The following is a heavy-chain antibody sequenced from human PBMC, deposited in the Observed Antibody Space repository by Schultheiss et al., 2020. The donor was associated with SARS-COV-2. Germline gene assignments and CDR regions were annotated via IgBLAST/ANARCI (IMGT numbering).Heavy chain of an antibody. CDR2: ISAYNGNT. CDR3: ARVMGATGAFDI. D-gene: IGHD1-26*01. J-gene: IGHJ3*02. V-gene: IGHV1-18*01. CDR1: GGTFSSYA. Sequence: ASVKVSCKASGGTFSSYAISWVRQAPGQGLEWMGGISAYNGNTNYAQKFQGRVTMTRDTSISTAYMELSRLRSDDTAVYYCARVMGATGAFDIWGQGTMVTVSS.